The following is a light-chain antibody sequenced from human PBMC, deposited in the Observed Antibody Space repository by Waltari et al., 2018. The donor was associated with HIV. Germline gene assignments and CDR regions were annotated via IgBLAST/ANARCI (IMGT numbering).Light chain of an antibody. J-gene: IGKJ1*01. CDR3: MQGTHWPPT. CDR2: KVS. Sequence: GVIPPSPTPLPVPLGPPASIPCRSSQSLVFSDGNTYLSWFQQRPGQSPRRLIYKVSNRDSGVPDRFRGSGSGTDFTLIITRVEAEDVGVYYCMQGTHWPPTFGQGTKVEVK. V-gene: IGKV2-30*01. CDR1: QSLVFSDGNTY.